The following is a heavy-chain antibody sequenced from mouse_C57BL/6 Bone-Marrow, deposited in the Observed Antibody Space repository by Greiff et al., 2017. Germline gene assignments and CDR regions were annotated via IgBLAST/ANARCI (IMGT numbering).Heavy chain of an antibody. D-gene: IGHD2-3*01. V-gene: IGHV1-69*01. Sequence: QVQLQQPGAELVMPGASVKLSCKASGYTFTSYWMHWVKQRPGQGLAWIGEIDPSDSYTNYNQKFKGKSTLTVDKSSSTAYMQLSSLTSEDSAVYYCASGDDGYSYWYFDVWGTGTTVTVSA. CDR1: GYTFTSYW. CDR2: IDPSDSYT. J-gene: IGHJ1*03. CDR3: ASGDDGYSYWYFDV.